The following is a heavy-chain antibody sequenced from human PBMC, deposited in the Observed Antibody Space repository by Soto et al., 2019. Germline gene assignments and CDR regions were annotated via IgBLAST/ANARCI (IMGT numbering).Heavy chain of an antibody. Sequence: QITLKESGPTLVKPTQTLTLTCTFSGFSLSTSGVGVGWIRQPPGKALEWLALIYWDDDKRYSPSLSTRLTITKDTAKNQVVLTMTNMDPVYTATYYCAHGQWLVFAYWGQGTLVTVSS. J-gene: IGHJ4*02. CDR2: IYWDDDK. CDR3: AHGQWLVFAY. V-gene: IGHV2-5*02. D-gene: IGHD6-19*01. CDR1: GFSLSTSGVG.